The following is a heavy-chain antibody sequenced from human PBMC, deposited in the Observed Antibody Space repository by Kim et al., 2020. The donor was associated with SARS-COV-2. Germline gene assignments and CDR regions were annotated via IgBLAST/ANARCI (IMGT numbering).Heavy chain of an antibody. CDR2: NK. J-gene: IGHJ4*02. CDR3: AKDYDNSGWY. D-gene: IGHD6-19*01. Sequence: NKYYADSVKGRFTISRDNSKNTLYLQMNSLRAEDTAVYYCAKDYDNSGWYGGQGTLVTVSS. V-gene: IGHV3-33*06.